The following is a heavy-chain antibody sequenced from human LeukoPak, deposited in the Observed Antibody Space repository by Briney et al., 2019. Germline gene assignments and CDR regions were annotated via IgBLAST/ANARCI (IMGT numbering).Heavy chain of an antibody. CDR2: INHSGST. Sequence: SETLSLTCAVYGGSFSGYYWSWIRQPPGKGLEWIGEINHSGSTNYNPSLKSRVTISVDTSKNQFSLKLSSVTAADTAMYYCARGRGLAAGRTFDYWGQGTPVTVSS. D-gene: IGHD6-13*01. CDR3: ARGRGLAAGRTFDY. CDR1: GGSFSGYY. V-gene: IGHV4-34*01. J-gene: IGHJ4*02.